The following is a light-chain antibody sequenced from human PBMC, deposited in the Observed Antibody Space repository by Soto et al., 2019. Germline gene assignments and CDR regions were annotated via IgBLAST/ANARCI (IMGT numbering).Light chain of an antibody. CDR1: QGISSY. CDR3: QQLNSYPRT. CDR2: AAS. J-gene: IGKJ1*01. Sequence: IQLTQSPSSLSASVGDRVTITCRASQGISSYFAWYQQKPGKAPKLLIYAASTLQSGVPSRFSGSGSGTDFTLTISSLQSEDFATYYCQQLNSYPRTFGQGTKVEIK. V-gene: IGKV1-9*01.